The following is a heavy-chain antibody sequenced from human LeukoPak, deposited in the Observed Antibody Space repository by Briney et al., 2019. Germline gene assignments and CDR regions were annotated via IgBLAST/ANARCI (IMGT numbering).Heavy chain of an antibody. V-gene: IGHV3-11*04. J-gene: IGHJ4*02. CDR3: ARSRGSGSYHPFDY. Sequence: GGSLRLSCAASGFTFSDYYMSWIRQAPGKGLEWVSYISSSGSTIYYADSVKGRFTISRDNAKNSQYLQMNSLRAEDTAVYYCARSRGSGSYHPFDYWGQGALVTVSS. CDR1: GFTFSDYY. CDR2: ISSSGSTI. D-gene: IGHD3-10*01.